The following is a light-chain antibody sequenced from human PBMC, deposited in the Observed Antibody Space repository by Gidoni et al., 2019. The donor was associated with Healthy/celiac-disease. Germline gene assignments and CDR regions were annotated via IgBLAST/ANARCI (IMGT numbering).Light chain of an antibody. V-gene: IGKV3-15*01. Sequence: EIVMTPSPATLSVSPGDRATLSCRARQSVSSNLACYQQKPGQAPRLLIYGASTRATGIPASFSGSGSGTEFTLTISSLQSEDFAVYYCQQYNNWPPLTFGGGTKVEIK. CDR2: GAS. J-gene: IGKJ4*01. CDR1: QSVSSN. CDR3: QQYNNWPPLT.